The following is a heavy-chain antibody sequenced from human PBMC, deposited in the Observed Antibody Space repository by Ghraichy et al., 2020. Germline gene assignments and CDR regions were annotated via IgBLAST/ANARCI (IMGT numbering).Heavy chain of an antibody. CDR2: IKQDGSEK. D-gene: IGHD3-22*01. Sequence: GGSLRLSCAASGFTFSSYWMSWVRQAPGKGLEWVANIKQDGSEKYYVDSVKGRFTISRDNAKNSLYLQMNSLRAEDTAVYYCARAGGYDSSGYYYWYFDLWGRGTLVTVSS. CDR3: ARAGGYDSSGYYYWYFDL. V-gene: IGHV3-7*03. CDR1: GFTFSSYW. J-gene: IGHJ2*01.